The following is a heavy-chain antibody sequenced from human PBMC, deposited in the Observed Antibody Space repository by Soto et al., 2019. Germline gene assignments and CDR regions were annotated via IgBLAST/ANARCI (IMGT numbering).Heavy chain of an antibody. J-gene: IGHJ5*02. CDR1: GYTFTSYD. CDR3: ARGWMTTVTARPGT. D-gene: IGHD4-17*01. Sequence: QVQLVQSGAEVKKPGASVKVSCKASGYTFTSYDINWVRQATGQGLEWMGWMNPNSGNTGYAQKFQGRVTMTRNTSISTAYRELSSLRSEDTAVYYWARGWMTTVTARPGTWGQGTLVTVSS. CDR2: MNPNSGNT. V-gene: IGHV1-8*01.